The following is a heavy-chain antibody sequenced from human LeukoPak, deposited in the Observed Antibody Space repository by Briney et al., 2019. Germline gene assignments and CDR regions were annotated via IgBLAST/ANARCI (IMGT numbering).Heavy chain of an antibody. CDR1: GYTFTDYY. CDR2: INPNSCGP. Sequence: ASVQVSCKASGYTFTDYYMHWVRQAPGQGLEWMGRINPNSCGPHSPRKSQGRVTLTMDTSISTVYMELSRLTSHDTAVYYCARRPSGWYGDYWGQGTLVTVSS. V-gene: IGHV1-2*06. D-gene: IGHD6-19*01. CDR3: ARRPSGWYGDY. J-gene: IGHJ4*02.